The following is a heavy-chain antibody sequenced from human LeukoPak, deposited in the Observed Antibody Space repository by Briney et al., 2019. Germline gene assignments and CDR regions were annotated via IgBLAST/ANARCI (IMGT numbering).Heavy chain of an antibody. J-gene: IGHJ4*02. CDR3: ARLSDSSALR. Sequence: PSETLSLTCTVSGGSISSYYWSWIRQPPGKGLEWIGYIYYSGSTNYNPSLKSRVTISVDTSKNQFSLKLSSVTAADTAVYYCARLSDSSALRWGQGTLVTVSS. D-gene: IGHD3-22*01. CDR1: GGSISSYY. V-gene: IGHV4-59*08. CDR2: IYYSGST.